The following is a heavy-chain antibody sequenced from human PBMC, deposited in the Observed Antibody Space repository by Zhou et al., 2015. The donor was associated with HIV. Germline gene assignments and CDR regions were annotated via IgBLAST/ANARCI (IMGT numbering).Heavy chain of an antibody. Sequence: QVQLVQSGAEVKKPGSSVKVSCKASGGTFNKHGISWVRQAPGQGLEWMGGIVPIFGTANYAQKFQGRVTITADESTSTAYMELSSLRSEDTAVYYCARGVREWFGTQGLSYWGQGTLVTVSS. CDR1: GGTFNKHG. D-gene: IGHD3-10*01. CDR2: IVPIFGTA. J-gene: IGHJ4*02. V-gene: IGHV1-69*01. CDR3: ARGVREWFGTQGLSY.